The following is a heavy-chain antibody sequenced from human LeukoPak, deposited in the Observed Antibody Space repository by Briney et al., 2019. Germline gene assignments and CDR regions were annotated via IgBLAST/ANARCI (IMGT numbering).Heavy chain of an antibody. D-gene: IGHD4/OR15-4a*01. CDR1: EFTFTTPG. J-gene: IGHJ6*03. CDR3: AKDLPPAKNYYYYYMDV. Sequence: GGSLRLSCAASEFTFTTPGMSWARQAPGKGLEWVSAISGSGGSTYYADSVKGRFTISRDNSKNTLYLQMNSLRAEDTAVYYCAKDLPPAKNYYYYYMDVWGKGTTVTVSS. CDR2: ISGSGGST. V-gene: IGHV3-23*01.